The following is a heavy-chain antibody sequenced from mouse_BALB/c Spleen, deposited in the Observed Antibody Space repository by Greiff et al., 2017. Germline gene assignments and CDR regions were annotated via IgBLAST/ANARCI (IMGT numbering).Heavy chain of an antibody. CDR3: ARQTYDY. V-gene: IGHV5-12-1*01. J-gene: IGHJ2*01. CDR2: ISSGGGST. Sequence: EVNVVESGGGLVKPGGSLKLSCAASGFAFSSYDMSWVRQTPEKRLEWVAYISSGGGSTYYPDTVKGRFTISRDNAKNTLYLQMSSLKSEDTAMYYCARQTYDYWGQGTTLTVSS. CDR1: GFAFSSYD. D-gene: IGHD5-1*01.